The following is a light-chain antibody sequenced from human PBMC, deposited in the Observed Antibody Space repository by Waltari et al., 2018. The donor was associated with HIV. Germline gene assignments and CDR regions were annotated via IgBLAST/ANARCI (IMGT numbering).Light chain of an antibody. CDR3: QSYDSSLSGSVV. Sequence: QSVPTQPPSVSGAPGQTVTISCSGGSSNIGSNSVVHWYQQLPGTAPKLLIFGDYNRPSGVPDRFSGSKSGTSASLAITGLQPEDEADYYCQSYDSSLSGSVVFGGGTKLTVL. J-gene: IGLJ2*01. CDR2: GDY. CDR1: SSNIGSNSV. V-gene: IGLV1-40*01.